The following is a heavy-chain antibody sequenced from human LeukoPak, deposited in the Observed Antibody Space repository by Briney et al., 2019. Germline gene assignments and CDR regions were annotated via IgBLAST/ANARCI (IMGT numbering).Heavy chain of an antibody. CDR3: AKADYDILGFDY. J-gene: IGHJ4*02. D-gene: IGHD3-9*01. CDR1: GFTFSSYA. V-gene: IGHV3-23*01. Sequence: PGGSLRLSCAASGFTFSSYAMSWVRQAPGKGLEWVSAISGSGGSTYYADSVKGRFTTSGDNSKNTLYLQMNSLRAEDTAVYYCAKADYDILGFDYWGQGTLVTVSS. CDR2: ISGSGGST.